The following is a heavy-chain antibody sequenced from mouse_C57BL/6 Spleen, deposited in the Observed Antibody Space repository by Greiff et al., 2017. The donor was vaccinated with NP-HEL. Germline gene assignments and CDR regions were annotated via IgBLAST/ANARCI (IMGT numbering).Heavy chain of an antibody. D-gene: IGHD1-1*01. CDR2: IDPEDGDT. CDR1: GFNIKDYY. Sequence: EVQLQQSGAELVRPGASVKLSCTASGFNIKDYYMHWVKQRPEQGLEWIGRIDPEDGDTEYAPKFQGKATMTADTSSNTAYLQLSSLTYEDTAVYYCTTGGSSYWYFDVWGTGTTVTVSS. J-gene: IGHJ1*03. V-gene: IGHV14-1*01. CDR3: TTGGSSYWYFDV.